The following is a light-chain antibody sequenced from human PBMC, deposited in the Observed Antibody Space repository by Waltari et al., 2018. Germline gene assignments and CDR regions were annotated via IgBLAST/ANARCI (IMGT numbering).Light chain of an antibody. CDR1: SSNIGTNT. J-gene: IGLJ3*02. CDR3: VAWDDSLIGRV. CDR2: ANY. Sequence: QSVLTQPPSTSGTPGQTVTISCSGSSSNIGTNTVTWYQQFPGTAPKVLVFANYHRPSGVPNRFSASKSGTSASLVISGLQSEDEGDYFCVAWDDSLIGRVFGGGTTLTVL. V-gene: IGLV1-44*01.